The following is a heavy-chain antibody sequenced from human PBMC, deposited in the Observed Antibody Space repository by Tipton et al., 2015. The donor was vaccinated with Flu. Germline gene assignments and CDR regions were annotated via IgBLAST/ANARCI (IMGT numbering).Heavy chain of an antibody. V-gene: IGHV3-7*03. D-gene: IGHD3-3*01. CDR2: IKQDGSEK. CDR1: GFTFSSYW. CDR3: ARDQDEERFLEWLWDY. J-gene: IGHJ4*02. Sequence: SLRLSCAASGFTFSSYWMSWVRQAPGKGLEWVANIKQDGSEKYYVDSVKGRFTISRDNAKNSLYLQMNSLRAEDTAVYYCARDQDEERFLEWLWDYWGQGTLVTVSS.